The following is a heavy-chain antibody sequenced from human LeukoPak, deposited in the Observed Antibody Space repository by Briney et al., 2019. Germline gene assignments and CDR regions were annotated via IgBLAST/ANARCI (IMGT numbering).Heavy chain of an antibody. CDR1: GASIRSGDYY. CDR3: ARHPPEWELVDY. CDR2: IYDSGST. Sequence: ASETLSLTCTVSGASIRSGDYYWSWIRQPPGKGLEWIGYIYDSGSTYYNPSLKSRITISVDTSENRFSLKLSSVTATDTAVYYCARHPPEWELVDYWGQGTLVTVSS. V-gene: IGHV4-30-4*01. J-gene: IGHJ4*02. D-gene: IGHD1-26*01.